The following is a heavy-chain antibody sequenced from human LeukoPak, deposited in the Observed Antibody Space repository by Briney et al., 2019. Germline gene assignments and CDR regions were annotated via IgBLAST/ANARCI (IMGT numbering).Heavy chain of an antibody. D-gene: IGHD4-17*01. CDR2: INPNSGGT. CDR3: ASGLRSFYGMDV. CDR1: GYTFTGYY. Sequence: ASVKVSCKASGYTFTGYYIRWGPPSLEQGLEWVGWINPNSGGTNYAQKFQGRVTMTRDTSISTAYMELSRLRSDDTAVYYCASGLRSFYGMDVWGQGTTVTVSS. J-gene: IGHJ6*02. V-gene: IGHV1-2*02.